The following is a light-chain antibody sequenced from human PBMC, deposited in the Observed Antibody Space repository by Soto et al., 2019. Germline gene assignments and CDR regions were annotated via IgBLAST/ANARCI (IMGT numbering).Light chain of an antibody. V-gene: IGKV3-20*01. J-gene: IGKJ2*01. CDR2: GAS. CDR3: QQYGSSMYT. CDR1: QSVSSSY. Sequence: EIVLTQTPGPLSLSPGERATLSCRASQSVSSSYLAWYQQKPGQAPRLLIYGASSRATGIPDRFSGSGSGTAFTLTISRLEPEDFEVYYCQQYGSSMYTFGQGTKLESK.